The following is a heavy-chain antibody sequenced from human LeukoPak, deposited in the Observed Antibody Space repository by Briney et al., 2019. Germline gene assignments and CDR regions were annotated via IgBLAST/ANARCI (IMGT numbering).Heavy chain of an antibody. CDR1: GGSISSYY. V-gene: IGHV4-59*01. D-gene: IGHD6-19*01. J-gene: IGHJ5*02. CDR2: IYYSGST. Sequence: SETLSLTCTVSGGSISSYYWSWIRQPPGKGLEWIGYIYYSGSTNYNPSLKSRVTISVDTSKNQFSLKLSSVTAADTAVYYCARRTSGWTGGNWFDPWGQGTLVTVSS. CDR3: ARRTSGWTGGNWFDP.